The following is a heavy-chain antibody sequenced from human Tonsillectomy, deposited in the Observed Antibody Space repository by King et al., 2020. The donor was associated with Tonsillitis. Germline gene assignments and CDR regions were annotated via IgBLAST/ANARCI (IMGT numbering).Heavy chain of an antibody. J-gene: IGHJ4*02. V-gene: IGHV1-69*12. CDR3: ATSRDIVVVVAATFSLDY. CDR2: IIPIFGTA. CDR1: GGTFSSYA. D-gene: IGHD2-15*01. Sequence: QLVQSGAEVKKPGSSVKVSCKASGGTFSSYAISWVRQAPGQGLEWMGGIIPIFGTANYAQKFQGRVTITADESTSTAYMELSSLRSEDTAVYYYATSRDIVVVVAATFSLDYWGQGTLVTVSS.